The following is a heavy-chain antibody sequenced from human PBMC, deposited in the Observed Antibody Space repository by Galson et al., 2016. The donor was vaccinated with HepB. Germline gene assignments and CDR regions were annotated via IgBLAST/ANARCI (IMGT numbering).Heavy chain of an antibody. CDR3: AKDVRDCSSSSCSEY. V-gene: IGHV3-23*01. J-gene: IGHJ4*02. Sequence: SLRLSCAASGFRFTNFAMAWVRQAPGKGLEWVSAISGSGDITYYTDSVKGRFTISRDNSKNMVYLRMNSLRAEDTAIYYCAKDVRDCSSSSCSEYWGQGTLVTVSS. CDR2: ISGSGDIT. CDR1: GFRFTNFA. D-gene: IGHD2-2*01.